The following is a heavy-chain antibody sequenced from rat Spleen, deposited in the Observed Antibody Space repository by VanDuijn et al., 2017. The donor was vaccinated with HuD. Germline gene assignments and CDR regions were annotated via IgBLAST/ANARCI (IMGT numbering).Heavy chain of an antibody. V-gene: IGHV5-25*01. CDR1: GFTFNNYW. J-gene: IGHJ3*01. D-gene: IGHD1-11*01. Sequence: EVQLVESGGGLVQPGRSLKLSCVASGFTFNNYWMTWIRQAPTKGLEWVASISTGGDDTYYRDSVKGRFIISRDNAKSTLYLAMDSLRSEDTASYYCARQGYGGSHGFAYWGQGTLVTVSS. CDR2: ISTGGDDT. CDR3: ARQGYGGSHGFAY.